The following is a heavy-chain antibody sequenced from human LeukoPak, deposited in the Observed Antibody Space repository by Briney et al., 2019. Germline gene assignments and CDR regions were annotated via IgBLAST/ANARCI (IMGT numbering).Heavy chain of an antibody. CDR3: ASQGGSYSDY. V-gene: IGHV4-34*01. Sequence: SETLSLTCAVYGGSFSGYYWSWIRQPPGKGLEWIGGINHSGSTNYNPSLKSRVTISVDTSKNQFSLKLSSVTAADTAVYYCASQGGSYSDYWGQGTLVTVSS. CDR2: INHSGST. CDR1: GGSFSGYY. D-gene: IGHD1-26*01. J-gene: IGHJ4*02.